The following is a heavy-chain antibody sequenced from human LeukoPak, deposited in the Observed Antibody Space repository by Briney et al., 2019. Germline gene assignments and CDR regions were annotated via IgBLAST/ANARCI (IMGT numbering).Heavy chain of an antibody. CDR3: ARQRANYYDSSVQSEAFDY. D-gene: IGHD3-22*01. CDR2: INHSGST. V-gene: IGHV4-4*02. CDR1: GTSISGSDW. Sequence: SETLSLTCVVSGTSISGSDWWSWVRQPPGKGLEWIGEINHSGSTNYNPSLKSRVTISVDTSKNQFSLKLSSVTAADTAVYYCARQRANYYDSSVQSEAFDYWGQGTLVTVSS. J-gene: IGHJ4*02.